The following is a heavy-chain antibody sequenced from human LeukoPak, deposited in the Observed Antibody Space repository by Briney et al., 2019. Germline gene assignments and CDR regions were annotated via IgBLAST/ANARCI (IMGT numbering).Heavy chain of an antibody. CDR1: GYTFTNFG. Sequence: GASVKVSCKASGYTFTNFGISWVRQAPGQGLEWMGWISTYNGNTNYAQKLQGRVTMTTDTSTSTAYMELRSLRSDDTAVYYCARVEDTAPVDFDYWGQGTLVTVSS. CDR3: ARVEDTAPVDFDY. J-gene: IGHJ4*02. D-gene: IGHD5-18*01. V-gene: IGHV1-18*01. CDR2: ISTYNGNT.